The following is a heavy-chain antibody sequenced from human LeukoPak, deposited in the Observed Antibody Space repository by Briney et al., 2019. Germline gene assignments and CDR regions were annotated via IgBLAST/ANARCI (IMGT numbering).Heavy chain of an antibody. Sequence: PGRSLRLSCAASGLTFSSYAMHWVRQAPGKGLEWVAVISYDGSNKYYADSVKGRFTISRDNSKNTLYLQMNSLRAEDTAVYYCARGTVVVVAATGWFDPWGQGTLVTVSS. V-gene: IGHV3-30*04. CDR3: ARGTVVVVAATGWFDP. CDR2: ISYDGSNK. D-gene: IGHD2-15*01. CDR1: GLTFSSYA. J-gene: IGHJ5*02.